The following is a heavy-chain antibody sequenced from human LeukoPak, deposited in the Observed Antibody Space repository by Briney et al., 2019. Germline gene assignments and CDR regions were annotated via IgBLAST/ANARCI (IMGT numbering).Heavy chain of an antibody. V-gene: IGHV1-69*05. J-gene: IGHJ4*02. CDR2: IIPIFGTA. CDR3: ASGLPPAANLYFDY. D-gene: IGHD2-2*01. Sequence: GASVKVSCKASGGTFSSYAISWVRQAPGQGLEWMGGIIPIFGTANYAQKFQGRVTITTDESTSTAYMELSSLRSEDTAVCYCASGLPPAANLYFDYWGQGTLVTVSS. CDR1: GGTFSSYA.